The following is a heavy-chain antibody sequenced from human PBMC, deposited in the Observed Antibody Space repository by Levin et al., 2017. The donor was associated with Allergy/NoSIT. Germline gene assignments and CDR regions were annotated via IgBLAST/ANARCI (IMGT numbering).Heavy chain of an antibody. J-gene: IGHJ4*02. D-gene: IGHD3-22*01. CDR3: ARGLYYYDSSGYYRTRYYFDY. Sequence: SETLSLTCAVYGGSFSGYYWSWIRQPPGKGLEWIGEINHSGSTNYNPSLKSRVTISVDTSKNQFSLKLSSVTAADTAVYCCARGLYYYDSSGYYRTRYYFDYWGQGTLVTVSS. V-gene: IGHV4-34*01. CDR1: GGSFSGYY. CDR2: INHSGST.